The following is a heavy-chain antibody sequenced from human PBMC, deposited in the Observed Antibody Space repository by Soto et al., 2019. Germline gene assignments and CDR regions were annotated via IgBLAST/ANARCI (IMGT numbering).Heavy chain of an antibody. Sequence: SETLSLTCTVSGGSISSYYWSWIRQPPGKGLEWIWYIYYSGSTNYNPSLKSRVTISVDTSKNQFSLKLSSVTAADTAVYYCARDRGYCGGDCAPPYYYYGMDVWGQGTTVTVSS. J-gene: IGHJ6*02. CDR1: GGSISSYY. CDR2: IYYSGST. CDR3: ARDRGYCGGDCAPPYYYYGMDV. D-gene: IGHD2-21*02. V-gene: IGHV4-59*01.